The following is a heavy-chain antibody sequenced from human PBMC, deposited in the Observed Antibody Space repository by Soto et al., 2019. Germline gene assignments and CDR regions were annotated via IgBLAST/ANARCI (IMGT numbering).Heavy chain of an antibody. CDR2: LSAYNGDT. CDR3: ARDQEYSTSGLYWFDL. Sequence: VQLVQSGPEVKKPGASVKVSCKASGYTFTSFGITWVRQAPGQDLEWMGWLSAYNGDTNYSPRLQGRVTMTTDTSTSTVYMELKSLKSDDTAVYYCARDQEYSTSGLYWFDLWGQGPLVTVSS. J-gene: IGHJ5*02. D-gene: IGHD6-6*01. CDR1: GYTFTSFG. V-gene: IGHV1-18*04.